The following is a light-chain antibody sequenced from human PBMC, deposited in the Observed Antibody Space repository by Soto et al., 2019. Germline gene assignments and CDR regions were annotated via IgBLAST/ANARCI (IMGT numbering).Light chain of an antibody. CDR3: QQLGTSFPYS. CDR2: DAS. CDR1: QSVSSTY. Sequence: EIVLTKSPGTLSLSPGERATLTCRARQSVSSTYLAWYQPKPGQAPRLLMYDASTRATGRPDRLSGRGSGTELTLTSSRLEPEEFEVYYWQQLGTSFPYSFGQGTKLDIK. V-gene: IGKV3-20*01. J-gene: IGKJ2*03.